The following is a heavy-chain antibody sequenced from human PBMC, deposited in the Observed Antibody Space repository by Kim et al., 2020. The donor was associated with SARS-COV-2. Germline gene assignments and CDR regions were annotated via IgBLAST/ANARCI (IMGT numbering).Heavy chain of an antibody. V-gene: IGHV4-4*02. CDR1: GGALSSSSC. J-gene: IGHJ5*02. D-gene: IGHD3-22*01. Sequence: SETLSLTCVVSGGALSSSSCWSWVRQPPGKGLEWIGEIDHSGTTTYNPSLKSRVTISADESKTHFSLRLKSVTAADTAVYFCARGVSSAWTLRPWFDPWGQGTRVTVSS. CDR2: IDHSGTT. CDR3: ARGVSSAWTLRPWFDP.